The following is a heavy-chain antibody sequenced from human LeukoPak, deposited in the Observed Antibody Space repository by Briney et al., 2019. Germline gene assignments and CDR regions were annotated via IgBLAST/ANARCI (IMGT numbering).Heavy chain of an antibody. Sequence: GGSLRLSCAASGFTLSSYSMNWVRQAPGKGLEWVSSISSSSSYIYYADSVKGRFTISRDNSKNTLYLQMNSLRAEDTAVYYCASGGRSSWYSVDYWGQGTLVTVSS. D-gene: IGHD6-13*01. CDR3: ASGGRSSWYSVDY. CDR2: ISSSSSYI. V-gene: IGHV3-21*01. J-gene: IGHJ4*02. CDR1: GFTLSSYS.